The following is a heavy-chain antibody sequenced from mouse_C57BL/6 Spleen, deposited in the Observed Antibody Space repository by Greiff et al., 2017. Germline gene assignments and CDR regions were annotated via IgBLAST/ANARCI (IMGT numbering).Heavy chain of an antibody. D-gene: IGHD1-1*01. V-gene: IGHV15-2*01. Sequence: QVQLQQSGSELRSPGSSVKLSCKDFDSDVFPIAYMSWVRQTPGHGFEWIGGILPSIGRTIDGEKFEDKATLDADTLSNTAYLELNSLTSEDSAIYYCARSGSSVYYYAMDYWGQGTSVTVAS. CDR2: ILPSIGRT. CDR1: DSDVFPIAY. J-gene: IGHJ4*01. CDR3: ARSGSSVYYYAMDY.